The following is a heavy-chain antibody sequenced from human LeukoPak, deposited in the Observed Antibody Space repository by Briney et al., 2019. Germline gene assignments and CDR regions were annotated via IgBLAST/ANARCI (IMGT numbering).Heavy chain of an antibody. CDR2: IYYSGST. Sequence: PSETLSLTCTVSGGSISSGDYYWSWIRQPPGKGLEWIGYIYYSGSTYYNPSLKSRVTISVDTSKNQFSLKLSSVTAADTAVYYCAREPTTFGRAFDIWGQGTMVTVSS. J-gene: IGHJ3*02. CDR1: GGSISSGDYY. CDR3: AREPTTFGRAFDI. V-gene: IGHV4-30-4*08. D-gene: IGHD3-16*01.